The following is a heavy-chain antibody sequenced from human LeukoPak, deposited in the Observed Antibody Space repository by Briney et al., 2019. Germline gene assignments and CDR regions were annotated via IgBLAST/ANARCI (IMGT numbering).Heavy chain of an antibody. D-gene: IGHD3-16*02. V-gene: IGHV3-48*03. CDR1: GFTFSSYE. Sequence: GGSLRLSCAASGFTFSSYEMNWVRQAPGKGLEWVSYISSSGSTIYYADSVKGRFTISRDNSKNTLYLQMNSLRAEDTAVYYCAKVGNYVWGSYRSFYFDYWGQGTLVTVSS. CDR3: AKVGNYVWGSYRSFYFDY. J-gene: IGHJ4*02. CDR2: ISSSGSTI.